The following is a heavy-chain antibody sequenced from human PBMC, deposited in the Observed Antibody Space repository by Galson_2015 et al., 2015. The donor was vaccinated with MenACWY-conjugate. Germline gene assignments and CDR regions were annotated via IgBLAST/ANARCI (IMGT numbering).Heavy chain of an antibody. CDR2: INPGGRST. J-gene: IGHJ4*02. CDR3: AKTRGASFYFDF. V-gene: IGHV3-74*01. CDR1: GFIFNTYW. Sequence: SLRLSCAASGFIFNTYWMHWVRQAPGEGLVWVSRINPGGRSTTYADSVKDRFTISRDNAKNTLYLQMNSLRPEDTAVFYCAKTRGASFYFDFWGRGTLVTVSS. D-gene: IGHD1-26*01.